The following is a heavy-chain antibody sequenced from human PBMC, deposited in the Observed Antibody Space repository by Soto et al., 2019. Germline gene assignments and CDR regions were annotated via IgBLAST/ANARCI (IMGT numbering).Heavy chain of an antibody. D-gene: IGHD6-6*01. CDR2: IYYSGST. J-gene: IGHJ6*02. CDR3: ARVGARPYYGMDV. Sequence: SETLSLTCTVSGGSISSGDYYWSWIRQPPGKGLEWIGYIYYSGSTYYNPSLKSRVTISVDTSKNQFSLKLSSVTAADTAVYYCARVGARPYYGMDVWGQGTTVTVSS. V-gene: IGHV4-30-4*01. CDR1: GGSISSGDYY.